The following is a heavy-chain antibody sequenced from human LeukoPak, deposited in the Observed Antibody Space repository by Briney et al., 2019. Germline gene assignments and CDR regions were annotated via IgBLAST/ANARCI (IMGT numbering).Heavy chain of an antibody. J-gene: IGHJ4*02. D-gene: IGHD6-13*01. CDR2: ISGSGGST. Sequence: GGSLRLSCAASGFPFSSYAMSWVRQAPGKGLDWVSAISGSGGSTYYADSVKGRFTISRDNSKNTLYLQMNSLRAEDTAVYYCAKEGSSWCYFDYWGQGTLVTVSS. CDR1: GFPFSSYA. CDR3: AKEGSSWCYFDY. V-gene: IGHV3-23*01.